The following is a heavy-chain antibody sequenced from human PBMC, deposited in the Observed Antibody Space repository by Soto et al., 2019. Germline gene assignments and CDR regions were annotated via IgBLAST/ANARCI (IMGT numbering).Heavy chain of an antibody. CDR2: ISGSGGST. Sequence: EVQLLESGGGLVQPGGSLRLSCAASGFTFSSYAMSWVRQAPGKGLEWVSAISGSGGSTYYADSVKGRFTISRDNSKNTLYLQMNSLRAEDKAVYYCAKDDSDDYIGGSWGQGTLVTVSS. D-gene: IGHD3-16*01. V-gene: IGHV3-23*01. CDR1: GFTFSSYA. J-gene: IGHJ4*02. CDR3: AKDDSDDYIGGS.